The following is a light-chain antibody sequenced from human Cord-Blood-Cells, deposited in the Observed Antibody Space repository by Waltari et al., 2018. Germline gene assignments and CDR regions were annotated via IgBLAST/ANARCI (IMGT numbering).Light chain of an antibody. CDR3: QQYNSYSPLT. CDR2: KAS. Sequence: DIQMTQSPSTLSASVGDRXXXXCRASQSISSWLAWYQQKPGKAPKLLIYKASSLESGVPSRFSGSGSGTEFTLTISSLQPDDFATYYCQQYNSYSPLTFGGGTKVEIK. V-gene: IGKV1-5*03. J-gene: IGKJ4*01. CDR1: QSISSW.